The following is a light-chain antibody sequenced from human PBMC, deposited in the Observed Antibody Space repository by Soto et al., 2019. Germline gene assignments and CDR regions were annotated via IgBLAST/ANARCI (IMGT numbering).Light chain of an antibody. V-gene: IGKV3D-20*01. J-gene: IGKJ1*01. CDR2: DAS. Sequence: TLSLSPGERAALSCGASQSVSSNYLAWYQQKPGLAPRLLIYDASRRDTGIPDRFSGSGSGADFILSICRLQPEDFAVDCSQLYGCSPWRFCQGA. CDR3: QLYGCSPWR. CDR1: QSVSSNY.